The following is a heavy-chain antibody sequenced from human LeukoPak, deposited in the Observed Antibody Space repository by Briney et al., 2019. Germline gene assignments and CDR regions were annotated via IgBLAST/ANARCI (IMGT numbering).Heavy chain of an antibody. CDR2: INHSGST. CDR1: GFTFSSYA. CDR3: ARGPLYCGGDCSTEEYFQH. J-gene: IGHJ1*01. D-gene: IGHD2-21*02. Sequence: GSLRLSCAASGFTFSSYAMSWVRQPPGKGLEWIGEINHSGSTNYNPSLKSRVTISVDTSKNQFSLKLSSVTAADTAVYYCARGPLYCGGDCSTEEYFQHWGQGTLVTVSS. V-gene: IGHV4-34*01.